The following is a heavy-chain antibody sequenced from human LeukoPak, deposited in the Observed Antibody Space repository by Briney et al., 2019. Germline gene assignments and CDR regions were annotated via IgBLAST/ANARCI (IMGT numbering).Heavy chain of an antibody. CDR3: ARKNTDYRDDGGYTYYYIDV. CDR2: VHTSGST. D-gene: IGHD4-11*01. CDR1: GASINSYY. Sequence: SETLSLTCTVSGASINSYYWHWVRQSPGKGLEWIGYVHTSGSTDYNSSLKSRVTISVDTSKNQFSLRLRSVTAADTAVYYCARKNTDYRDDGGYTYYYIDVWGKGTTVTVSS. V-gene: IGHV4-4*08. J-gene: IGHJ6*03.